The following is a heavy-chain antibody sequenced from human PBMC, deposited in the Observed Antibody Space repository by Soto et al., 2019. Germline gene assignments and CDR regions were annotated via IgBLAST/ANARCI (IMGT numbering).Heavy chain of an antibody. J-gene: IGHJ4*02. V-gene: IGHV3-30*04. CDR3: ATCIAVAAPGGDY. CDR2: ISYDGRNK. CDR1: GFTFSSYA. Sequence: GGSLRLSCAASGFTFSSYAMHWVRQAPGKGLEWVAVISYDGRNKYYADSVKGRFTISRDKSKNTLYRQMNSLRAEDTAVYYCATCIAVAAPGGDYWGQGTLVTVSS. D-gene: IGHD6-19*01.